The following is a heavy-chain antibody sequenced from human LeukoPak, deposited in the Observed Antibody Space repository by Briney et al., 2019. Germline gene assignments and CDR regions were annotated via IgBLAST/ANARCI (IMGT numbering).Heavy chain of an antibody. CDR3: ASNYYDSSGYYYEGADAFDI. CDR1: GFTFTTYG. Sequence: GGSLRLSCSASGFTFTTYGMNWVRQAPGKGLEWVSGIGGSGTRTYYADSVKGRFTISRDNSKNTLYLQMNSLRAEDTAVYYCASNYYDSSGYYYEGADAFDIWGQGTMVTVSS. D-gene: IGHD3-22*01. J-gene: IGHJ3*02. CDR2: IGGSGTRT. V-gene: IGHV3-23*01.